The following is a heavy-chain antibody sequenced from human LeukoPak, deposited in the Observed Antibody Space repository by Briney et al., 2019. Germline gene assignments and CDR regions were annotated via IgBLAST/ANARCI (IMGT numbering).Heavy chain of an antibody. CDR1: GFIFSSYS. Sequence: GGSLRLSCAASGFIFSSYSMNWVRQAPGKGLEWVSYISSSSSTIYYADSVKGRFTISRDNAKNSLYLQMNSLRAEDTAVYYCARDVRAYSTSSSAFDIWGQGTMVTVSS. J-gene: IGHJ3*02. CDR2: ISSSSSTI. CDR3: ARDVRAYSTSSSAFDI. V-gene: IGHV3-48*01. D-gene: IGHD6-6*01.